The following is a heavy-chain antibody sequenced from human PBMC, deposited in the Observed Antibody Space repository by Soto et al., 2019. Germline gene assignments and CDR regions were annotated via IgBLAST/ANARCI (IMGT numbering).Heavy chain of an antibody. Sequence: QLQLQESGPGLVKPSETLSLTCTVSGGSISSRSHYWGWIRQSPGKHLEWIGSSFYRGSTHYNPSVKPRVTLSVDTSKNQVSLKLYSVTAAYTAVYYCATADGFGVVTPFFEYWGQGILVTVSS. V-gene: IGHV4-39*01. CDR3: ATADGFGVVTPFFEY. CDR1: GGSISSRSHY. CDR2: SFYRGST. J-gene: IGHJ4*02. D-gene: IGHD3-3*01.